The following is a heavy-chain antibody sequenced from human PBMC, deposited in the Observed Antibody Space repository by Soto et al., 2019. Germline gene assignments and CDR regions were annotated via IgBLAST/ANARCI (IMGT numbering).Heavy chain of an antibody. CDR2: INPSGGST. CDR1: GYTFTSYY. Sequence: RASVKVSCKASGYTFTSYYMHWVRQAPGQGLEWMGIINPSGGSTSYAQKFQGRVTMTRDTSTSTVYMELSSLRSEDTAVYYCARAPGYCSGGSCYGTDAFDIWGQGTMVTVSS. V-gene: IGHV1-46*03. CDR3: ARAPGYCSGGSCYGTDAFDI. J-gene: IGHJ3*02. D-gene: IGHD2-15*01.